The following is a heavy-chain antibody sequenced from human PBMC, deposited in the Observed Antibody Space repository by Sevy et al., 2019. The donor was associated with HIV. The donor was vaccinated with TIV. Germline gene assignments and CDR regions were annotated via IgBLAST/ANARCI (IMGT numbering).Heavy chain of an antibody. V-gene: IGHV4-59*08. CDR3: AGENAWGRGYS. Sequence: SETLSLTCTVSGGSITSLYCNWIRQPPGKGLEWIANIYYNGHINYNPSLKSRVTLSLDTYKNQFSLRLSSVTAADTAMYYCAGENAWGRGYSWGQGTLVTVSS. J-gene: IGHJ4*02. CDR2: IYYNGHI. D-gene: IGHD1-26*01. CDR1: GGSITSLY.